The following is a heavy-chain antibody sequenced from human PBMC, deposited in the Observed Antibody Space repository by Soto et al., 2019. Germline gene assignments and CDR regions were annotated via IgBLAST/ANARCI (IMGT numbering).Heavy chain of an antibody. CDR1: GGTFSSYA. CDR2: IIPIFGTA. J-gene: IGHJ6*02. Sequence: QVQLVQSGAEVKKPGSSVKVSCKASGGTFSSYAISWVRQAPGQGLEWMGGIIPIFGTANYAQKFQGRVTITADESTSTAYMELSSLRSEDTAVYYCAMVRRGYGSSWYLGNYYGMDVWGQGTTVTVSS. V-gene: IGHV1-69*01. CDR3: AMVRRGYGSSWYLGNYYGMDV. D-gene: IGHD6-13*01.